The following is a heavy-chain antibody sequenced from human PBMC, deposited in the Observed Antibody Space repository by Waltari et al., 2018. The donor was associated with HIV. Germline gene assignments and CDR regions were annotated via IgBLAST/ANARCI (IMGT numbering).Heavy chain of an antibody. J-gene: IGHJ6*02. CDR2: IRSKAYGETA. Sequence: HLVQSGGGFTQPGRSLRLSCAASGFIFSDYPMSWFCQAPGKGLELVGFIRSKAYGETAEYAAALEGRFTISRDDSRGIGYLQMDGLKIEDTGVYYCTKGGGKSPGLSVWGQGTTVTVSS. CDR1: GFIFSDYP. CDR3: TKGGGKSPGLSV. V-gene: IGHV3-49*03. D-gene: IGHD3-16*01.